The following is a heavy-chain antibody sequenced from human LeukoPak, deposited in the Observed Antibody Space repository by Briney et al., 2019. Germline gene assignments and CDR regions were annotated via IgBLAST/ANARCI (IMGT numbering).Heavy chain of an antibody. D-gene: IGHD3-22*01. V-gene: IGHV1-46*01. J-gene: IGHJ4*02. CDR1: GYTFTSCY. CDR3: ARHYDSSGYYSYYFDY. Sequence: ASVKVSCKASGYTFTSCYMHWVRQAPGQGLEWMGIINPSGGSTSYAQKLQGRVTMTRDTSTSTVYMELSSLRSEDTAVYYCARHYDSSGYYSYYFDYWGQGTLVTVSS. CDR2: INPSGGST.